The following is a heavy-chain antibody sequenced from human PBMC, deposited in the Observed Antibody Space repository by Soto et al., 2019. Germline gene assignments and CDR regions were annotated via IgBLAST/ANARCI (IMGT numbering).Heavy chain of an antibody. V-gene: IGHV3-30*18. CDR3: AKLEQLATGYYPGAFDI. CDR2: ISYDGSNK. D-gene: IGHD3-9*01. J-gene: IGHJ3*02. CDR1: RLTFSSYG. Sequence: GGSLRLSCAASRLTFSSYGMHWVRQAPGKGLEWVAIISYDGSNKYYADSVKGRFTISRDNSKNTLYLQMNSLRAEDTAVYYCAKLEQLATGYYPGAFDIWGQGTMVTVSS.